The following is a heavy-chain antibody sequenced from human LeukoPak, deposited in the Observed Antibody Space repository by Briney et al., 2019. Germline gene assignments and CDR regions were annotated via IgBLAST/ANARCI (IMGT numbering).Heavy chain of an antibody. J-gene: IGHJ3*01. Sequence: GRSLRLSCAGSGFSFSSHAIHWVRQAPGKGLEWVAVISYDGSNKYYADSVKGRVTLSRDNSKNTLYLQMNSLRAEDTAVYYCARGAIVFDAFDFWGQGTMATVSS. V-gene: IGHV3-30-3*01. CDR3: ARGAIVFDAFDF. CDR1: GFSFSSHA. CDR2: ISYDGSNK. D-gene: IGHD3-22*01.